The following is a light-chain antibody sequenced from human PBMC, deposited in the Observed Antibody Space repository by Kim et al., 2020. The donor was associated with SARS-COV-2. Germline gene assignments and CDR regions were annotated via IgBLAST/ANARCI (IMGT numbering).Light chain of an antibody. CDR3: TSHANNNYV. V-gene: IGLV2-8*01. J-gene: IGLJ1*01. Sequence: PGQSVTISCSGTSSDFGAYNYVSWYQQHPGKAPKLMIYEVTKRPSGVHDRFSGSKSGNTASLTVSGLQAEDEADYYCTSHANNNYVFGTGTKVTVL. CDR2: EVT. CDR1: SSDFGAYNY.